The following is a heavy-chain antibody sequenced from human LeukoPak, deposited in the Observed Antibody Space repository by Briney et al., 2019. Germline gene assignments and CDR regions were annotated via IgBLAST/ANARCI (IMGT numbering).Heavy chain of an antibody. CDR3: ARGDRSGTYYIVTDFFDY. Sequence: PSETLSLTCDVLGGPLNGYYWNWIRQSPEKGLEWIGEINQSGTTNYNPSLKSRATIAVDTSKNQFSLKFTSVTDADTAVYYCARGDRSGTYYIVTDFFDYWSQGTLVTVYS. V-gene: IGHV4-34*01. D-gene: IGHD1-26*01. J-gene: IGHJ4*02. CDR2: INQSGTT. CDR1: GGPLNGYY.